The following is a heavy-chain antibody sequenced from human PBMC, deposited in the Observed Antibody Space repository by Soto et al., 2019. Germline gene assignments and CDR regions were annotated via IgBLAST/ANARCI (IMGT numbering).Heavy chain of an antibody. D-gene: IGHD2-8*01. CDR1: GYNFANFW. CDR2: IYPGDSDT. V-gene: IGHV5-51*07. Sequence: GESLKISCKGSGYNFANFWIAWVHQMPGKGLEWMGVIYPGDSDTRYSPSFQGQVIISADKSTTTAYLEWSGLRASDTAIYYCARHRNPNKPVYGFYYLDCWGQGTQITVSS. CDR3: ARHRNPNKPVYGFYYLDC. J-gene: IGHJ4*02.